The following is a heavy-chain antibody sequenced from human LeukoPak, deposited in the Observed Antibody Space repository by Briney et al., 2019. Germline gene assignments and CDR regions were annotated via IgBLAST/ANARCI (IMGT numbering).Heavy chain of an antibody. CDR2: IKQDGSEK. CDR3: ARDRDYYDSSGYYAHYLDY. CDR1: GFTFSNYW. V-gene: IGHV3-7*04. J-gene: IGHJ4*02. D-gene: IGHD3-22*01. Sequence: GGPLRLSCAASGFTFSNYWMSWVRQAPGKGLKCVANIKQDGSEKYYVDSVTGRFTISRDNAKNSLYLQMNSLRAEDTAVYYCARDRDYYDSSGYYAHYLDYWGQGTLVTVSS.